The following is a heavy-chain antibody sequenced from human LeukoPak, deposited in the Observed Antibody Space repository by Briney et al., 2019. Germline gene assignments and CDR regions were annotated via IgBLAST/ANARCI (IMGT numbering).Heavy chain of an antibody. Sequence: SETLSLTCAVYGGSFSGYYWSWIRQPPGKGLEWIGEINHSGSTNYNPSLKSRVTISVDTSKNQFSLKLSSVTAADTAVYYCARGGQQWLSLYYYYYMDVWGKGTTVTVSS. J-gene: IGHJ6*03. CDR1: GGSFSGYY. CDR2: INHSGST. V-gene: IGHV4-34*01. CDR3: ARGGQQWLSLYYYYYMDV. D-gene: IGHD6-19*01.